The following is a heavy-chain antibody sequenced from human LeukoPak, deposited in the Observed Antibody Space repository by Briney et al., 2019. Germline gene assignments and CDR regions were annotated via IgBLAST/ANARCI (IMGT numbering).Heavy chain of an antibody. V-gene: IGHV4-34*01. CDR1: GGSFSGYY. CDR2: INHSGST. Sequence: PSETLSLTCAVYGGSFSGYYWSWIRQPPGKGLEWIGEINHSGSTNYNPSLKSRVTISVDTSKNQFSLKLSSVSAADTAVYYCARGYVMYYDFWSGQHHTLDYWGQGTLVTVFS. D-gene: IGHD3-3*01. CDR3: ARGYVMYYDFWSGQHHTLDY. J-gene: IGHJ4*02.